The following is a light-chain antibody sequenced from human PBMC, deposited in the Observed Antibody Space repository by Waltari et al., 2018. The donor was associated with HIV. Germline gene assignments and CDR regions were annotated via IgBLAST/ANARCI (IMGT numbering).Light chain of an antibody. J-gene: IGKJ1*01. V-gene: IGKV3-15*01. CDR2: GAS. CDR3: QQYKNWWT. Sequence: ETVKTQSPATLYVSPGEGATLSCRASQSVSSNVAWYQQKPGQAPRLLIYGASTRATGVPARFSGSGSGTEFTLTISSLQSEDFAVYYCQQYKNWWTFGQGTKVEIK. CDR1: QSVSSN.